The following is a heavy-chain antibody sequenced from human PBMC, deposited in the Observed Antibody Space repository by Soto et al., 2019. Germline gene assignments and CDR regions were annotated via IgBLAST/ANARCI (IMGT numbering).Heavy chain of an antibody. J-gene: IGHJ4*02. D-gene: IGHD3-3*01. CDR3: ARSITIFGVVTGFDY. CDR1: GGSFSGYY. V-gene: IGHV4-34*01. Sequence: PSETLSLTCAVYGGSFSGYYWSWIRQPPGKGLEWIGEINHSGSTNYNPSLKSRVTISVDTSKNQFSLKLSSVTAADTAVYYCARSITIFGVVTGFDYWGQGTLVTVPS. CDR2: INHSGST.